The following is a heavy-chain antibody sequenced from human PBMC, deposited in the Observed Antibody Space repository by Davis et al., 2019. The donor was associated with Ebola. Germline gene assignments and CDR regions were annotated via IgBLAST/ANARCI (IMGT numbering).Heavy chain of an antibody. J-gene: IGHJ5*02. CDR3: ARLEDEGFDP. V-gene: IGHV4-59*05. Sequence: MPSETLSLTCTVSGGSISSYYWSWIRQPPGKGLEWIGSIYYSGSTYYNPSLKSRVTISVDTSKNQFSLKLSSVTAADTAVYYCARLEDEGFDPWGQGTLVTVSS. CDR2: IYYSGST. CDR1: GGSISSYY. D-gene: IGHD2-15*01.